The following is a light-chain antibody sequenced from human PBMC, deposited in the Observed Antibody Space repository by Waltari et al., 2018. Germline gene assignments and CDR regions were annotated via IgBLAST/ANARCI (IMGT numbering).Light chain of an antibody. V-gene: IGKV1-39*01. CDR2: GSS. CDR3: QQYYTGFT. CDR1: QNIKTY. J-gene: IGKJ5*01. Sequence: IQMTQSPSSLSAWVGDSVTITCRASQNIKTYLTWFQQKAEKAPKLLIYGSSTVVSGVPPRFTGSGSGTNSALTSTSQQPEDVATYFRQQYYTGFTFGRGTRLEIK.